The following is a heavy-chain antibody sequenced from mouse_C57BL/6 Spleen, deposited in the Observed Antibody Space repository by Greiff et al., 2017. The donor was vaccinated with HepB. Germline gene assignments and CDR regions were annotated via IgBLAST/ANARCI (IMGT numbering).Heavy chain of an antibody. CDR1: GYSITSGYY. CDR2: ISYDGSN. CDR3: ARVGKEYYFDY. J-gene: IGHJ2*01. V-gene: IGHV3-6*01. Sequence: VQLQQSGPGLVKPSQSLSLTCSVTGYSITSGYYWNWIRQFPGNKLEWMGYISYDGSNDYNPSLKNRISITRDTSKNQFFLKLNSVTTEDTATYYCARVGKEYYFDYWGQGTTLTVSS. D-gene: IGHD4-1*01.